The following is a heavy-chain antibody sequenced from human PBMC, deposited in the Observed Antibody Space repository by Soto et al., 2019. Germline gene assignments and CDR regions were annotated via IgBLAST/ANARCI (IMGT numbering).Heavy chain of an antibody. Sequence: GGSLRLSCAASGFTFSSYAMSWVRQAPGKGLEWVSAISGSGGSTYYADSVKGRFTISRDNSKNTLYLQMNSLRAEDTAVYYCAKVASHAGGYSYGRYFDYWGQGTLVTVSS. CDR1: GFTFSSYA. V-gene: IGHV3-23*01. CDR3: AKVASHAGGYSYGRYFDY. J-gene: IGHJ4*02. D-gene: IGHD5-18*01. CDR2: ISGSGGST.